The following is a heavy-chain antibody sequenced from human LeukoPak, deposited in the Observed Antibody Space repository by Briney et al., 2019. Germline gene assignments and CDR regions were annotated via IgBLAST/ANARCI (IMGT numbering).Heavy chain of an antibody. J-gene: IGHJ4*02. Sequence: GASVKVSCKASGYTFTSYDINWVRQATGQGLEWMGWINPNSGGTNYAQKFQGRVTMTRDTSISTAYMELSRLRSDDTAVYYCTRDRPLSGHDYWGQGTLVTVSS. D-gene: IGHD1-26*01. CDR3: TRDRPLSGHDY. CDR2: INPNSGGT. CDR1: GYTFTSYD. V-gene: IGHV1-2*02.